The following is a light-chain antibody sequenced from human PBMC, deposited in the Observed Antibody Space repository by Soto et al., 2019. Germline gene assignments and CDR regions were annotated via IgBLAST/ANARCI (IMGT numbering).Light chain of an antibody. CDR1: LSISSW. V-gene: IGKV1-5*03. CDR3: QQYYSYPWT. J-gene: IGKJ1*01. CDR2: KAS. Sequence: DIQMTQSPSTLSASVGDRVTITCRASLSISSWLAWYQQKPGKVPNLLIYKASRLESGVPSRFSGSGSGTESTLTISSLQPDDFATYYCQQYYSYPWTFGQGTNVEIK.